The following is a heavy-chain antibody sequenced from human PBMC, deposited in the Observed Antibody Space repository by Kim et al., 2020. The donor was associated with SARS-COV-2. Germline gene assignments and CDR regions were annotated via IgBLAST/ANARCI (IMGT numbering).Heavy chain of an antibody. CDR1: GYTFTGYY. V-gene: IGHV1-2*02. CDR2: INPNSGGT. J-gene: IGHJ6*02. D-gene: IGHD4-17*01. Sequence: ASVKVSCKAFGYTFTGYYMHWVRQAPGQGLEWMGWINPNSGGTNYAQKFQGRVTMTRDTSISTAYMELSRLRSDDTAVYYCARRGMTTVVTPGYYYYGMDVWGQGTTVTVSS. CDR3: ARRGMTTVVTPGYYYYGMDV.